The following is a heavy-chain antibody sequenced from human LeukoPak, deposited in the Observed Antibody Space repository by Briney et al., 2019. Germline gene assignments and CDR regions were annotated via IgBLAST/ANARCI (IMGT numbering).Heavy chain of an antibody. CDR2: INHRGST. J-gene: IGHJ4*02. D-gene: IGHD2-21*02. CDR1: GGSFSGYY. CDR3: TRMTAGHDY. V-gene: IGHV4-34*01. Sequence: SETLSLTCAVYGGSFSGYYWTWIRQPPGKGLEWIGEINHRGSTKYNPSLKSRVTLSIDTSRKQFSLNLRSVTVADTGIYYCTRMTAGHDYWGQGTLVTVSS.